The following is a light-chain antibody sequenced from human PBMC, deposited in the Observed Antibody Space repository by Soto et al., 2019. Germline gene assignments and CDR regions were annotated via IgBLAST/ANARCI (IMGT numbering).Light chain of an antibody. Sequence: SALTQPPSVSGAPGQRVTISCTGSSSNLGADYDVHWYQQLPGTAPKLLIYGNSNRPSGVPDRFSGSKSDTSASLAITGLQAEDEADYYCQSYDNSLSGPYIFGTGTKV. V-gene: IGLV1-40*01. CDR3: QSYDNSLSGPYI. CDR2: GNS. CDR1: SSNLGADYD. J-gene: IGLJ1*01.